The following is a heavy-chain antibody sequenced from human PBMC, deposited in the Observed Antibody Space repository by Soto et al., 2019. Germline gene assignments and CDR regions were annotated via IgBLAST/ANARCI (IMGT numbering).Heavy chain of an antibody. CDR3: ARDSDNGGDSLLYYGMDV. CDR2: IYSGGST. D-gene: IGHD2-21*02. CDR1: EFTGGAYD. V-gene: IGHV3-53*01. Sequence: GGSIRVCRGAAEFTGGAYDRSWVRQKPGKGLEWVSVIYSGGSTYYADSVKGRFTISRDNSKNTLFLLMDSLRAEDTAVYYCARDSDNGGDSLLYYGMDVWGQGTTVTVSS. J-gene: IGHJ6*02.